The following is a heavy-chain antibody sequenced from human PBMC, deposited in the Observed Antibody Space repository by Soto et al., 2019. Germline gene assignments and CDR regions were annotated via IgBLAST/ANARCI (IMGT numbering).Heavy chain of an antibody. J-gene: IGHJ4*02. D-gene: IGHD2-8*01. V-gene: IGHV4-59*01. CDR1: GGSISSYY. CDR3: ETSYGKDLYTY. Sequence: PSETLSLTCTVSGGSISSYYWSWIRQPPGKGLEWIGYIYYSGSTNYNPSLKSRVTISVDRSKNQFTLKLSSVTVEDTAVYYCETSYGKDLYTYWGQGTQDTVSS. CDR2: IYYSGST.